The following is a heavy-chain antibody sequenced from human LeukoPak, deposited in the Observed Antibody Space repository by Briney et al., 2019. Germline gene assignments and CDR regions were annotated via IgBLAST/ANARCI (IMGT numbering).Heavy chain of an antibody. CDR1: GGSISSYY. J-gene: IGHJ4*02. CDR3: ARRGRNSSGWQDYL. CDR2: IYHTGST. V-gene: IGHV4-59*01. D-gene: IGHD6-25*01. Sequence: SETPSLICTVSGGSISSYYWSWIRQPPGKGLEWIANIYHTGSTNYNPSLSSRVTISIDTAKNQFSLKLTSVTAADTAVYYCARRGRNSSGWQDYLWGQGTLVTVSS.